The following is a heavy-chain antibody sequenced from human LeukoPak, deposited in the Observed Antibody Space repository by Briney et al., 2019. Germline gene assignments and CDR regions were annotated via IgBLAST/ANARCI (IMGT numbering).Heavy chain of an antibody. J-gene: IGHJ4*02. CDR3: AKDPTYYGDYEGY. CDR1: GFTFSSYA. D-gene: IGHD4-17*01. Sequence: GSLRLSCAASGFTFSSYAMSWVRQAPGKGLEWVSAISGSGGSTYYADSAKGRFTISRDNSKNTLYLQMNSLRAEDTAVYYCAKDPTYYGDYEGYWGQGTLVTVSS. V-gene: IGHV3-23*01. CDR2: ISGSGGST.